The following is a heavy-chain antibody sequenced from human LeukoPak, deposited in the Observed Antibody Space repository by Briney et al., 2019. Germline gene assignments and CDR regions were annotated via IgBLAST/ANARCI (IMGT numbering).Heavy chain of an antibody. Sequence: PGGSLRLSCAASGFSFSSYWMRWVRQAPGKGLEWVSAISGSGGSTYYADSVKGRFTISRDNSKNTLYPQMNSLRAEDTAVYYCAKPPRNAISYWGQGTLVTVSS. CDR2: ISGSGGST. CDR3: AKPPRNAISY. CDR1: GFSFSSYW. V-gene: IGHV3-23*01. J-gene: IGHJ4*02. D-gene: IGHD1-1*01.